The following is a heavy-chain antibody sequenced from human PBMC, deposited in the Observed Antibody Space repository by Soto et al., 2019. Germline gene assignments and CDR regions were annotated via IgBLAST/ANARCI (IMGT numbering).Heavy chain of an antibody. CDR2: IYYSGST. Sequence: LSLTCTVSGGSISSGDYYWSWIRQPSGKGLEWIGYIYYSGSTYYNPSLKSRVTISVDTSKNQFSLKPSSVTAADTAVYYCARGGPAYYDFWSGYFSGPTFDYWGQGTLVTVSS. D-gene: IGHD3-3*01. V-gene: IGHV4-30-4*01. J-gene: IGHJ4*02. CDR1: GGSISSGDYY. CDR3: ARGGPAYYDFWSGYFSGPTFDY.